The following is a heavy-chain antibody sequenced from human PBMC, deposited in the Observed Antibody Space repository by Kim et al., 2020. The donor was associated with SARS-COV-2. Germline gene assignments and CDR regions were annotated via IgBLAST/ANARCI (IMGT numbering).Heavy chain of an antibody. D-gene: IGHD2-2*01. CDR3: ARVGGCSSTSCSTLDY. J-gene: IGHJ4*02. V-gene: IGHV4-31*02. Sequence: SLRSRVTISVDTSKNQFSLELSSVAAADTAVYYCARVGGCSSTSCSTLDYWGQGTLVTVSS.